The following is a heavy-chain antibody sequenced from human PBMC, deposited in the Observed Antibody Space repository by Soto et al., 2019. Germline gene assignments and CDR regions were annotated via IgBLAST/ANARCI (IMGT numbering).Heavy chain of an antibody. J-gene: IGHJ4*02. V-gene: IGHV4-59*01. CDR3: ARGDDDYGSTFDY. CDR2: IYYSGST. D-gene: IGHD4-17*01. Sequence: SETLSLTCTVSGGSISSYYWSWIRQPPGKGLEWIGYIYYSGSTNYNPSLKSRVTISVDTSKNQFSLKLSSVTAADTAVYYCARGDDDYGSTFDYWGQGTLVTVSS. CDR1: GGSISSYY.